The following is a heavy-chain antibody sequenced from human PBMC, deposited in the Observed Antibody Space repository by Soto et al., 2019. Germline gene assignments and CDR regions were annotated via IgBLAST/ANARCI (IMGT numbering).Heavy chain of an antibody. CDR2: ISAYNGNT. J-gene: IGHJ4*02. CDR1: GYTLSRYG. CDR3: ARDPGTRSDY. Sequence: QVQLVPSWGQVEEPGAPGEGSLKASGYTLSRYGISWGRPAPGQGLEWMGWISAYNGNTNYAQKLQGRVTMTTDTSTSTAYMEVRSLRSDDTAVYYCARDPGTRSDYWGQGTLVTVSS. V-gene: IGHV1-18*01. D-gene: IGHD3-10*01.